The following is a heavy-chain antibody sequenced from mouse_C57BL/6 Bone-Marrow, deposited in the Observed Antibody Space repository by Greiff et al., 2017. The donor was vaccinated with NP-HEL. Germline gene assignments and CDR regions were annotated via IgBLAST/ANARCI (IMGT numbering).Heavy chain of an antibody. CDR1: GYTFTDYN. D-gene: IGHD1-1*01. J-gene: IGHJ1*03. Sequence: EVQLQQSGPELVKPGASVKIPCKASGYTFTDYNMDWVKQSHGKSLEWIGDINPNNGGTIYNQKFKGKATLTVDKSSSTAYMELRSLTSEDTAVYYCARSVLLRDDYGYFDVWGTGTTVTVSS. CDR3: ARSVLLRDDYGYFDV. V-gene: IGHV1-18*01. CDR2: INPNNGGT.